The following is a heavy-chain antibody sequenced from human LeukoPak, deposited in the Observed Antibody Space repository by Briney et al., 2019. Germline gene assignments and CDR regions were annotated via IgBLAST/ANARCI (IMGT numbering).Heavy chain of an antibody. J-gene: IGHJ4*02. CDR1: GFTFSNYW. CDR2: IKQDGSVQ. D-gene: IGHD6-19*01. CDR3: ARKWAVAGSSYFDY. Sequence: PAGSLRLSCTAAGFTFSNYWMSWVRQAPGKGLEWVANIKQDGSVQYYVDSVKGRFTISRDNAKNSLYLQMNSLRAEDTAVYYCARKWAVAGSSYFDYWGQGTLVTVSS. V-gene: IGHV3-7*03.